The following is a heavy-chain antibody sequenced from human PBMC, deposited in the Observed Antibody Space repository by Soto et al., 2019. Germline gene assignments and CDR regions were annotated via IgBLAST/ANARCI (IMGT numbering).Heavy chain of an antibody. Sequence: SETLSLTCAVSGYSISSTSWWGWIRQPPGMGLEWIGYISYSGSTYYNPSLKSRVTISVDTSKNQFSLKLSSVTAADTAVYYCARHSNEYRKSLDYWGQGTLVTVSS. CDR3: ARHSNEYRKSLDY. J-gene: IGHJ4*02. D-gene: IGHD6-13*01. CDR2: ISYSGST. V-gene: IGHV4-28*01. CDR1: GYSISSTSW.